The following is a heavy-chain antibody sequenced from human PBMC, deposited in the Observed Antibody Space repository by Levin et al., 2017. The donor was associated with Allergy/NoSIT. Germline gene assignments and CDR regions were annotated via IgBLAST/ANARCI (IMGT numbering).Heavy chain of an antibody. CDR3: VGREMKYDYGLDG. CDR2: INHRGST. Sequence: SETLSLTCAVYGGSFSDYYLSWIRQPPGKGLEWIGEINHRGSTNYNPSLKSRITISVDTSKNQFSLRLNSVTAADTAVDYCVGREMKYDYGLDGWGQGTTVTVSS. CDR1: GGSFSDYY. D-gene: IGHD5-24*01. V-gene: IGHV4-34*01. J-gene: IGHJ6*02.